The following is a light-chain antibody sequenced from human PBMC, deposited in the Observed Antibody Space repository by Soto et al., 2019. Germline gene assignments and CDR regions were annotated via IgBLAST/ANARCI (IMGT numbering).Light chain of an antibody. Sequence: EILITQSPGTLSVSPGERATLSCSARQSVSSNLAWYQQRPGQAPRLLIYGASTRATGIPARFSGSGSGTEFTLTISSLQSEDFAIYYCQQYNNWPQTFGQGTKVDIK. CDR3: QQYNNWPQT. V-gene: IGKV3D-15*01. CDR2: GAS. CDR1: QSVSSN. J-gene: IGKJ1*01.